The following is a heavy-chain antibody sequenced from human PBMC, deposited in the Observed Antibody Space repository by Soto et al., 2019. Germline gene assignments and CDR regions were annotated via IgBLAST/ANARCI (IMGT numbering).Heavy chain of an antibody. Sequence: QVQLVESGGGVVQPGRSPRLSCGASGFIFSNYAMYWVRQAPGKGLEWVAVISSDESNKYYADSVKGRFTISRDNSKNTLYLQMNSLRAEDTAMYYCARVPGYCGGSSCYGDYYYGMDVWGQGTTVTVSS. V-gene: IGHV3-30-3*01. CDR1: GFIFSNYA. D-gene: IGHD2-15*01. CDR2: ISSDESNK. CDR3: ARVPGYCGGSSCYGDYYYGMDV. J-gene: IGHJ6*02.